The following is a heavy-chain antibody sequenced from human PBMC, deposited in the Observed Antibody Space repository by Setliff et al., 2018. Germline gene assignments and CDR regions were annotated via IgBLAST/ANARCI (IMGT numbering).Heavy chain of an antibody. J-gene: IGHJ4*02. CDR3: LGAGTCSY. D-gene: IGHD3-10*02. Sequence: GGSLRLSCAASGFAFDSYAMHWVRQAPGKGLEWVAIIFHDGRDIYYVDSVRGRFTISRDNARNSLSLQMNSLRSDDTAVYYCLGAGTCSYWGQGTRVTVSS. CDR2: IFHDGRDI. CDR1: GFAFDSYA. V-gene: IGHV3-7*01.